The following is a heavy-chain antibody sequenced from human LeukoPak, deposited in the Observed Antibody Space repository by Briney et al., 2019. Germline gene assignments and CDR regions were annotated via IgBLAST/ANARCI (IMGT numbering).Heavy chain of an antibody. D-gene: IGHD3-22*01. J-gene: IGHJ3*02. CDR1: GGSISSYY. V-gene: IGHV4-39*07. CDR3: ARGDSSGSDDAFDI. CDR2: IYYSGST. Sequence: PSETLSLTCTVSGGSISSYYWGWIRQPPGKGLEWIGSIYYSGSTYYNPSLKSRVTISVDTSKNQFSLKLSSVTAADTAVYYCARGDSSGSDDAFDIWGQGTMVTVSS.